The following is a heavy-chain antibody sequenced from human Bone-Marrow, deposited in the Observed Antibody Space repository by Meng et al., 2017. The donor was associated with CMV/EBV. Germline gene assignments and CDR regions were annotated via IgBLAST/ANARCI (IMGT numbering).Heavy chain of an antibody. CDR1: GYTLTELS. V-gene: IGHV1-8*01. CDR2: MNPNSGNT. Sequence: ASVKVSCKVSGYTLTELSMHWVRQATGQGLEWMGWMNPNSGNTGYAQKFQGRVTMTRNTSISTAYMELSSLRSEDTAVYYCARVAIFGYYYYGMDVWGQGTTVTVSS. D-gene: IGHD3-3*01. J-gene: IGHJ6*02. CDR3: ARVAIFGYYYYGMDV.